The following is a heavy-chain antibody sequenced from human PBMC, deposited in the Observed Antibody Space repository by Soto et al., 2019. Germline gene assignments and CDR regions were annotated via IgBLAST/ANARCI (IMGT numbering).Heavy chain of an antibody. Sequence: PSETLSLTCPVSGSPISSYYWGWLRQPPGQGLEWVGYIYYAGTTSYNPSLRSRVAISVDASKSQFSLDLRSVTAADTAVYYCARLGGRYQDFDYWGHGALVTVSS. J-gene: IGHJ4*01. CDR2: IYYAGTT. V-gene: IGHV4-59*08. CDR3: ARLGGRYQDFDY. CDR1: GSPISSYY. D-gene: IGHD2-15*01.